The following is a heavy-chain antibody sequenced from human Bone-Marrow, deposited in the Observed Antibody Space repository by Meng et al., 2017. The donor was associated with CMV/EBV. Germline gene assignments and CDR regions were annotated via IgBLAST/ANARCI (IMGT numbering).Heavy chain of an antibody. CDR1: GDSVSSNSAA. J-gene: IGHJ4*02. Sequence: SETLSLTCAISGDSVSSNSAAWNWIRQSPSRGLEWLGRTYYRSKWYNDYAVSVKSRITIHPDTSKNQFSLQLNSVTPEDTAVYYCALTRTMDHYFDYWGQGTLVTVSS. CDR3: ALTRTMDHYFDY. CDR2: TYYRSKWYN. D-gene: IGHD1-14*01. V-gene: IGHV6-1*01.